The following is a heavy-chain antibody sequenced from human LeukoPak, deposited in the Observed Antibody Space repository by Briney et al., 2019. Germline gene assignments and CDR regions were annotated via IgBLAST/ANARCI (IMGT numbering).Heavy chain of an antibody. J-gene: IGHJ4*02. D-gene: IGHD3-10*01. CDR2: ISSSGSTK. CDR3: AREFRGVTRYFDY. CDR1: GFTLSSYE. V-gene: IGHV3-48*03. Sequence: PGGSLRLSCAASGFTLSSYEMNWVRQAPGKGLEWVSYISSSGSTKYYADSVKGRFTISRDNAKNSLYLQMNSLRAEDTAVYYCAREFRGVTRYFDYWGQGTLVTVSS.